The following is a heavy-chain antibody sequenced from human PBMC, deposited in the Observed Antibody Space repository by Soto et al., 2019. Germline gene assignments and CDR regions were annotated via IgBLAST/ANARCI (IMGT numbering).Heavy chain of an antibody. CDR2: ISAYNGNT. J-gene: IGHJ6*02. D-gene: IGHD3-9*01. V-gene: IGHV1-18*01. CDR1: GYTFTSYG. CDR3: ARVDILTPYYYYGMDV. Sequence: ASVKVSCKASGYTFTSYGISWVRQAPGQGLEWMGWISAYNGNTNYAQKLQGRVTMTTDTSTSTAYMELRSLRSDDTAVYYCARVDILTPYYYYGMDVWGQGTTVTVSS.